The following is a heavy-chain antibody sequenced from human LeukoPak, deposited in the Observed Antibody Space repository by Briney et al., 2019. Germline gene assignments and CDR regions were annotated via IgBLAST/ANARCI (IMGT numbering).Heavy chain of an antibody. Sequence: GESLKISCKGSGYSFSSYWIGWVRQMPGKGLEWMGIILPGDSDTRYSPSFQGQVTISADKSISTAYLQWSSLKASDTAMYYCARQWGDCSSTSCYSAYWGQGTLVTVSS. CDR1: GYSFSSYW. CDR3: ARQWGDCSSTSCYSAY. CDR2: ILPGDSDT. J-gene: IGHJ4*02. D-gene: IGHD2-2*01. V-gene: IGHV5-51*01.